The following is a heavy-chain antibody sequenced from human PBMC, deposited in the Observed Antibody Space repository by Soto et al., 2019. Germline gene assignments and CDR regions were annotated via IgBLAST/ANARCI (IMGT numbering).Heavy chain of an antibody. CDR3: AKIPHSSSWYLDAFDI. CDR2: ITGSGGST. V-gene: IGHV3-23*01. CDR1: GFTFSSYA. Sequence: EVQLLESGGGLVQPGGSLRLSCAASGFTFSSYAMSWVRQAPGKGLEWVSAITGSGGSTYYADSVKGRSTISRDNSKNTQYLQMNSLRAEDTAVYYCAKIPHSSSWYLDAFDIWGQGTMVTVSS. J-gene: IGHJ3*02. D-gene: IGHD6-13*01.